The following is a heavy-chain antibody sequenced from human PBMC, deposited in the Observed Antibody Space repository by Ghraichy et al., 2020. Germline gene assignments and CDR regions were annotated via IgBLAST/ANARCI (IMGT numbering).Heavy chain of an antibody. CDR2: IKYDGSST. Sequence: GESLNISCAASGFTFSTYWMHWVRQAPGKGLVWVSRIKYDGSSTAYADSVKGRFTISRDNAKNTLYLQMNSLRAEDTAMYYCARSDKFDYWGQGTLVTVSS. D-gene: IGHD2-21*01. V-gene: IGHV3-74*01. J-gene: IGHJ4*02. CDR3: ARSDKFDY. CDR1: GFTFSTYW.